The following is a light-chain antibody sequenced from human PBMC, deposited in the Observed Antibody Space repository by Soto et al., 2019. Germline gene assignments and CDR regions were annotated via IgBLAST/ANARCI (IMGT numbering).Light chain of an antibody. Sequence: EIVLTQSPGTLSLSPGERATLSCRASQSVSSSYLAWYQQKPGQAPRLLIYGASSRAPGIPDRFSGSGSGTDFTLTISRLEPEDVAVYYCQQYGSSPGTFGQGTKVEIK. CDR1: QSVSSSY. CDR2: GAS. CDR3: QQYGSSPGT. J-gene: IGKJ1*01. V-gene: IGKV3-20*01.